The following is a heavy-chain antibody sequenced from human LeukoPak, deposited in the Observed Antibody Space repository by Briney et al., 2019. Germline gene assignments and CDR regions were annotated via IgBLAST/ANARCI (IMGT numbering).Heavy chain of an antibody. CDR1: GFTFSSYA. J-gene: IGHJ4*02. CDR3: ARVRDGDYYDY. D-gene: IGHD4-17*01. CDR2: ISFDGSNK. Sequence: PGGSLRLSCAASGFTFSSYAMHWVRQAPGKGLEWVAVISFDGSNKYYADSVKGRFTISRDNSKNTLYLQMNSLRADDTAVYYCARVRDGDYYDYWGQGTQVTVSS. V-gene: IGHV3-30*14.